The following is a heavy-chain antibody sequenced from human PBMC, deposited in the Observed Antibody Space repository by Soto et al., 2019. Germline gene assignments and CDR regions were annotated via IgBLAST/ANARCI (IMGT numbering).Heavy chain of an antibody. CDR1: GFTFSSYA. D-gene: IGHD2-21*02. V-gene: IGHV3-23*01. J-gene: IGHJ4*02. Sequence: GGSLRLSCAASGFTFSSYAMSWVRQAPGKGLEWVSAISGSGGSTYYADSVKGRFTISRDNSKNTLYLQMNSLRAEDTAVYYCAKETHASHIVVVTAIDYWGQGTLVTVSS. CDR3: AKETHASHIVVVTAIDY. CDR2: ISGSGGST.